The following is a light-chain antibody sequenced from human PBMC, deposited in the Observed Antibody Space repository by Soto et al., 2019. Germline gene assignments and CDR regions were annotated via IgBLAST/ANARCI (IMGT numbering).Light chain of an antibody. CDR3: QEYNTWPWT. CDR1: QSVNSN. J-gene: IGKJ1*01. Sequence: ETVMTQSPATLSVSPGERATLSCRASQSVNSNLAWYQQKLGQAPRVLIFGASTRATGIPARFSGSGSGTEFSLTINSLQSEDFGVYYWQEYNTWPWTFAQGTKVEIK. CDR2: GAS. V-gene: IGKV3-15*01.